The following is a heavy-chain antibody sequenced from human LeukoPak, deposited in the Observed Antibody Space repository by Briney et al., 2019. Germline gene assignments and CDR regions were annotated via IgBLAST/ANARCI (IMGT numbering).Heavy chain of an antibody. CDR1: GGTFSSYA. J-gene: IGHJ4*02. Sequence: SVKVSCKASGGTFSSYAISWVRQAPGQGLEWMGRIIPIFGIANYAQKFQGRVTITADKSTSTAYMELSSLRSEDTAVYYCARDRDCSGGSCYVDYWGQGTLVTVSS. CDR3: ARDRDCSGGSCYVDY. V-gene: IGHV1-69*04. D-gene: IGHD2-15*01. CDR2: IIPIFGIA.